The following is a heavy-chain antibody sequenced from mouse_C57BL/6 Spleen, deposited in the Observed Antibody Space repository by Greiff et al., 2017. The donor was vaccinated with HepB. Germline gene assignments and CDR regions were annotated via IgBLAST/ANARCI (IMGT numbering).Heavy chain of an antibody. J-gene: IGHJ2*01. CDR2: IYPSDSET. V-gene: IGHV1-61*01. CDR3: ARDYSNGYFDY. CDR1: GYTFTSYW. D-gene: IGHD2-5*01. Sequence: VQLQQPGAELVRPGSSVKLSCKASGYTFTSYWMDWVKQRPGQGLEWIGNIYPSDSETHYNQKFKDKATLTVDKSSSTAYMKLSSLTSEDSAVYYCARDYSNGYFDYWGQGTTLTVSS.